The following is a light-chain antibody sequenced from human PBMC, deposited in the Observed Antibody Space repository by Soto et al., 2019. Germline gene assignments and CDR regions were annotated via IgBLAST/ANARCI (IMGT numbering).Light chain of an antibody. CDR1: QSLLHSSGYNY. CDR2: LGS. V-gene: IGKV2-28*01. CDR3: MQPLQAPWT. J-gene: IGKJ1*01. Sequence: DIVMTQSPLSLPVTPGEPASISCRSSQSLLHSSGYNYLDWYLQKPGQPPQLLIYLGSNRASGVPDRFSGSGSGTDFTLKISRVEAEDVGVYYCMQPLQAPWTFGQGTKVEIK.